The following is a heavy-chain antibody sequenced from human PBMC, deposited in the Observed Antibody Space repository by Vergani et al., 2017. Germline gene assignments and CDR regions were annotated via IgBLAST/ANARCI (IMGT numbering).Heavy chain of an antibody. CDR2: ISYDGSNT. D-gene: IGHD3-16*02. Sequence: QVQLVESGGGVVQPGRSLRLSCAASGFTFSSYGMHWVRQAPGKGLEWVAVISYDGSNTYYADSVKGRFTISIENSKNSLYLQMNSLRAEDTAVYYCAGLGELSEFDYWGQGTLVTVSS. V-gene: IGHV3-30*03. CDR1: GFTFSSYG. J-gene: IGHJ4*02. CDR3: AGLGELSEFDY.